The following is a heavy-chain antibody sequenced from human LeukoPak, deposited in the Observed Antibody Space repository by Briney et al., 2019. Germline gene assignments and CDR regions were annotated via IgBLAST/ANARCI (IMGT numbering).Heavy chain of an antibody. CDR3: ARNPRDGHTFDY. CDR1: GGSINSINW. Sequence: SGTLSLTCAVSGGSINSINWWSWVRQPPGQGLEWIGEMYHTGGFNYNPSLKSRVTISLDKSQNQFSLRLSSVTAADTAVYYCARNPRDGHTFDYWGQGTLVTVSS. J-gene: IGHJ4*02. CDR2: MYHTGGF. V-gene: IGHV4-4*02.